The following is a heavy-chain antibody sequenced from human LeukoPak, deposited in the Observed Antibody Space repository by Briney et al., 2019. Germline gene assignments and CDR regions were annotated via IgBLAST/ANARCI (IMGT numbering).Heavy chain of an antibody. CDR2: FDPEDGET. CDR1: GYTLTELS. Sequence: ASVKVSCKVSGYTLTELSMHWLRQAPGKGLEWMGGFDPEDGETIYAQKFQGRVTMTEDTSTDTAYMELSSLRSEDTAVYYCAVSLDIVVVQRWYFDLWGRGTLVTASS. CDR3: AVSLDIVVVQRWYFDL. D-gene: IGHD2-2*03. J-gene: IGHJ2*01. V-gene: IGHV1-24*01.